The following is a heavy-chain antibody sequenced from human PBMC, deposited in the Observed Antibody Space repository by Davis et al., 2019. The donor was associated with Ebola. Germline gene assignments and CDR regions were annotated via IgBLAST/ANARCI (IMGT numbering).Heavy chain of an antibody. CDR3: AKDAIVLATVTSHFDY. V-gene: IGHV3-64*04. CDR1: GFTFSSYA. CDR2: ISSNGGST. Sequence: GESLKISCAASGFTFSSYAMHWVRQAPGKGLEYVSAISSNGGSTYYADSVKGRFTISRDNSKNTLYLQMNSLRAEDTAVYYCAKDAIVLATVTSHFDYWGQGTLVTVSS. J-gene: IGHJ4*02. D-gene: IGHD4-17*01.